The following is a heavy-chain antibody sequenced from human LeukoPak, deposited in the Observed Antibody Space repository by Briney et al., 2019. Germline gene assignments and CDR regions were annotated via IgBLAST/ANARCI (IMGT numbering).Heavy chain of an antibody. D-gene: IGHD1-14*01. J-gene: IGHJ4*02. Sequence: SETLSLTCAVSGGSISSSNWWSWVRQPPGKGLEWIGEIYHSGSTNYNPSLKGRVTISVDKSKNQFSLKLSSVTAADTAVYYCARMAGNYYFDYWGQGTLVTVSS. CDR2: IYHSGST. CDR1: GGSISSSNW. CDR3: ARMAGNYYFDY. V-gene: IGHV4-4*02.